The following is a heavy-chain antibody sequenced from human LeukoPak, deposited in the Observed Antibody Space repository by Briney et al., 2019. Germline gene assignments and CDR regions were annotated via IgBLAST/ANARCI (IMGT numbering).Heavy chain of an antibody. CDR1: GFTFSSYW. J-gene: IGHJ5*02. V-gene: IGHV3-7*01. CDR3: ARETTAAAAGRPEINWFDP. D-gene: IGHD6-13*01. Sequence: GGSLRLSCAASGFTFSSYWMSWIRQAPGKGLEWVANMKQDGSEKYYVDSVRGRFTISRDNAKNSLYLQMNSLRAEDTAVYYCARETTAAAAGRPEINWFDPWGQGTLVTVSS. CDR2: MKQDGSEK.